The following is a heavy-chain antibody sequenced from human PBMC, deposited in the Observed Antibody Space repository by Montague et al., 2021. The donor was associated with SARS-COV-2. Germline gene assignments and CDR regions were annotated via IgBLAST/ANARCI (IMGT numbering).Heavy chain of an antibody. J-gene: IGHJ5*02. V-gene: IGHV6-1*01. CDR3: ARDDPYCTNGVCYTGNWFDP. CDR1: GDSVSSNSAA. Sequence: CAISGDSVSSNSAAWNWIRQSPSRGLEWLGRTYYRSKWYNDYAVSVKSRITINPDTSKNQFSLQLYSVTPEDTAVYYCARDDPYCTNGVCYTGNWFDPWGQGTLVTVSS. D-gene: IGHD2-8*01. CDR2: TYYRSKWYN.